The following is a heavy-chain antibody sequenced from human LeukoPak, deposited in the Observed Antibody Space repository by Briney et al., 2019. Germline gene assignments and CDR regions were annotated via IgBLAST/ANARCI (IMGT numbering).Heavy chain of an antibody. V-gene: IGHV4-59*01. CDR1: GRSLISYY. Sequence: SETLSLTCTVSGRSLISYYWRWIREPPGKGLEWIGYIYNSGYTNYNPSLKSRVTISVDTSKNQFSLKLSSVTAADTAVYYCARLGQLADDAFDIWGRGTMVTVSS. J-gene: IGHJ3*02. CDR2: IYNSGYT. D-gene: IGHD6-13*01. CDR3: ARLGQLADDAFDI.